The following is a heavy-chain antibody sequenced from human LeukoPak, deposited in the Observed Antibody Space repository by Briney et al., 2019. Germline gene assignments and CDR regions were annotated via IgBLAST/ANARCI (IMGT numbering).Heavy chain of an antibody. Sequence: GGSLSLSCAASGFTFSSYAMTWVRQAPGMGLEWGAGILDDGSREGYADSVKGRYTISRDNSKNTLYLQMNSLRADDTAVYYCVRDDAGVDNALDIWGQGTMVTVSS. CDR1: GFTFSSYA. J-gene: IGHJ3*02. D-gene: IGHD5-12*01. CDR2: ILDDGSRE. CDR3: VRDDAGVDNALDI. V-gene: IGHV3-33*08.